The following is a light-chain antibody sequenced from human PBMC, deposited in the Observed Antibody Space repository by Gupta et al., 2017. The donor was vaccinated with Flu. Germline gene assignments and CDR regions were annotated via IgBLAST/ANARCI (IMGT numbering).Light chain of an antibody. CDR3: SSSTGTSNVV. Sequence: QSALTQPASVSGSPGQSITISCTGSTSDVGGYNYVSWYQQHPGKAPKLLIYEVSYRPSGVSNRFSGSKSGNTASLTISGLQPEDEADYYCSSSTGTSNVVFGGGTKMTVL. J-gene: IGLJ3*02. CDR2: EVS. V-gene: IGLV2-14*01. CDR1: TSDVGGYNY.